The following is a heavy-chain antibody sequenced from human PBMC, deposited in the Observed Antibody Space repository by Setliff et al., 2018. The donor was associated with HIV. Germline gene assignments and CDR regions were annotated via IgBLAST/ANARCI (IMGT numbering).Heavy chain of an antibody. D-gene: IGHD3-10*01. Sequence: ASVKVSCKASGGTFSSFTISWVRQAPGQGLEWMGGIIPIFGTANYAQKFQGRVTITTDESTTTAYMELRSLRSEDTAVYYCARETYYGSGSYLPTEYYYYYMDVWGKGTTVTVSS. V-gene: IGHV1-69*05. J-gene: IGHJ6*03. CDR3: ARETYYGSGSYLPTEYYYYYMDV. CDR2: IIPIFGTA. CDR1: GGTFSSFT.